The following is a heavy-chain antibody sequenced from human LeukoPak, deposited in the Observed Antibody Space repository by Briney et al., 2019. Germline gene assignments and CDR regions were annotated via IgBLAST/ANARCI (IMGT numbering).Heavy chain of an antibody. CDR2: INQDGSEK. Sequence: GGSLRLSCAASGFTFTAYWMSWVRQAPGKGLEWVANINQDGSEKYYVDSVKGRITISRDNAKSSLYLQMNSLRAEDTAVYYCARDGCSSTTCSTLGGFNHWGQGTLVTVSS. CDR3: ARDGCSSTTCSTLGGFNH. D-gene: IGHD2-2*01. J-gene: IGHJ4*02. CDR1: GFTFTAYW. V-gene: IGHV3-7*01.